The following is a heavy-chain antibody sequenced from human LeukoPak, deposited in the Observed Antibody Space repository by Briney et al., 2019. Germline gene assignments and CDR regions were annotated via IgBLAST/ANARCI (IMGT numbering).Heavy chain of an antibody. V-gene: IGHV3-23*01. Sequence: GGTLRLFCAASGCTFSSYGMSWVRQAPGMGLEWVSANSGSGGSTYYADSVKGRFTISRDNSKNTLYLQMNSLRAEDTAVYYCAKGGHYDSSGYPYYFDYWGQGTLVTVSS. J-gene: IGHJ4*02. D-gene: IGHD3-22*01. CDR1: GCTFSSYG. CDR2: NSGSGGST. CDR3: AKGGHYDSSGYPYYFDY.